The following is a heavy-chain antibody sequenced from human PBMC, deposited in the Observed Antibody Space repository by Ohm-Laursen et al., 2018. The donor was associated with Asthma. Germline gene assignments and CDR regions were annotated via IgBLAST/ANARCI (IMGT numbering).Heavy chain of an antibody. Sequence: ASVKVSCKTSGYSFTDYYINWVRQAPGQGLEWMGRIHPNNGDTAYAQNFRGRVTFTRDTSIRIAYMELTSLSSDDTAVYFCARDLGHISNWYTEYFQYWGQGTLVTVSS. CDR3: ARDLGHISNWYTEYFQY. CDR2: IHPNNGDT. J-gene: IGHJ1*01. V-gene: IGHV1-2*06. CDR1: GYSFTDYY. D-gene: IGHD6-13*01.